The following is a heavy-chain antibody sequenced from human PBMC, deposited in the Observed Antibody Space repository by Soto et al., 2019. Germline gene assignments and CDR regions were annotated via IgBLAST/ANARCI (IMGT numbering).Heavy chain of an antibody. V-gene: IGHV4-59*01. CDR1: GGFITRYY. Sequence: QVHLQESGPGLVKPSETLSLTCTVSGGFITRYYWSWIRQPPGKGLEWIGYIFYSGSTSYNPSLKSRVTISVDTSKNHFSLRLTSVTAADTAVYYCARDRYGDHFDSWGQGVLVTFSS. CDR2: IFYSGST. J-gene: IGHJ4*02. CDR3: ARDRYGDHFDS. D-gene: IGHD4-17*01.